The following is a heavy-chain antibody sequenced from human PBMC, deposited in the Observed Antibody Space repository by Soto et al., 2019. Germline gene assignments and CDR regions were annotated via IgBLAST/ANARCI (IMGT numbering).Heavy chain of an antibody. V-gene: IGHV1-3*01. Sequence: GASVKVSCKASGYTFTSYAMHWVRQAPGQRLEWMGWINAGNGNTKYSQKFQGRVTITRDTSASTAYMELSSLRSEDTAVYYCARDPSLDTAMVMRGMDVWGQGTTVTVSS. CDR2: INAGNGNT. D-gene: IGHD5-18*01. CDR1: GYTFTSYA. CDR3: ARDPSLDTAMVMRGMDV. J-gene: IGHJ6*02.